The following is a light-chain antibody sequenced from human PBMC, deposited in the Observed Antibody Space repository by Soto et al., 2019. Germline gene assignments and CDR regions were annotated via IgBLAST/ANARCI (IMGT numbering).Light chain of an antibody. V-gene: IGKV3-11*01. CDR2: DAS. Sequence: PGDRATLSCRASQSVGSDLAWYQQKPGQAPRLLIYDASNRATGIPARFSGSGSGTDFTLTISSLEPEDFALYYCQQRSTWPPFTFGPGTRVDFK. J-gene: IGKJ3*01. CDR1: QSVGSD. CDR3: QQRSTWPPFT.